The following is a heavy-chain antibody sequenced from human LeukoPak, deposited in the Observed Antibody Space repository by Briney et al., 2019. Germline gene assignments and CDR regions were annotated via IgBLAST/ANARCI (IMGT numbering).Heavy chain of an antibody. CDR2: IIPIFGTA. Sequence: VASVKVSCKASGGTFSSYAISWVRQAPGQGLEWMGGIIPIFGTANYAQKFQGRVTITTDESTSTAYMELSSLRSEDTAVYYCARGYAEEIERYYYYMDVWGKGTTVTVSS. CDR1: GGTFSSYA. D-gene: IGHD3-16*01. CDR3: ARGYAEEIERYYYYMDV. V-gene: IGHV1-69*05. J-gene: IGHJ6*03.